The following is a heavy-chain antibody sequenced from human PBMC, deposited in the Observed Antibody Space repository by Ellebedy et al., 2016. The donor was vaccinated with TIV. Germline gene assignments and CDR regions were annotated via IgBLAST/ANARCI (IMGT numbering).Heavy chain of an antibody. Sequence: GESLKISCAASGFTFSSYWMSWVRQAPGKGLEWVANIKQDGSEKYYVDSVKGRFTISRDNAKNSLYLQMNSMRAEDTAVYYCARRDYYDSSGYYHDAFDIWGQGTMVTVSS. J-gene: IGHJ3*02. CDR1: GFTFSSYW. CDR2: IKQDGSEK. CDR3: ARRDYYDSSGYYHDAFDI. D-gene: IGHD3-22*01. V-gene: IGHV3-7*01.